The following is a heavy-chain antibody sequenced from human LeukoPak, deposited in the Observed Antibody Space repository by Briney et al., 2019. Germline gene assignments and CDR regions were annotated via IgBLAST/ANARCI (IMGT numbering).Heavy chain of an antibody. CDR3: ARPRPPSRSGSYP. CDR2: IYPCYSDT. D-gene: IGHD1-26*01. V-gene: IGHV5-51*01. J-gene: IGHJ5*02. Sequence: GESLKISCKGSGYSFTSYWIGWVRQMPGKGLEWMGIIYPCYSDTRYRPSFQGQVTISADQSISAPYLQWSSLKPSDPPLFYFARPRPPSRSGSYPWGQGTLVTVSS. CDR1: GYSFTSYW.